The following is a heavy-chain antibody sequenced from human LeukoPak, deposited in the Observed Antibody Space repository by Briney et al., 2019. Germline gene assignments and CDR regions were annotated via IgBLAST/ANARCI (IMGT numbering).Heavy chain of an antibody. CDR2: INSDGSST. V-gene: IGHV3-74*01. CDR3: ARFNYDSKYYDY. CDR1: SFTFSDYW. J-gene: IGHJ4*02. D-gene: IGHD3-16*01. Sequence: GETLSLSCVVSSFTFSDYWRHWVPQAPGKGLVWVSLINSDGSSTNYADSVKGRFTISRDNAKNTLYLQMNSLRAEDTAVYYCARFNYDSKYYDYWGQGTLVTVSS.